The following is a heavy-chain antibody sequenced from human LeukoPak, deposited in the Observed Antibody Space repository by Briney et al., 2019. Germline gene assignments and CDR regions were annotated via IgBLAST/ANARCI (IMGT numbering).Heavy chain of an antibody. V-gene: IGHV3-74*01. CDR2: INSDGSST. Sequence: TGGSLRLSCAASGFTFSSYWMHWVRQAPGKGLVWVSRINSDGSSTSYADSVKGRFTISRDNAKNTLYLQMNSLRAEDTAVYYCARDSVLLWFGELIYYYYYMDVWGKGTTVTVSS. CDR1: GFTFSSYW. D-gene: IGHD3-10*01. CDR3: ARDSVLLWFGELIYYYYYMDV. J-gene: IGHJ6*03.